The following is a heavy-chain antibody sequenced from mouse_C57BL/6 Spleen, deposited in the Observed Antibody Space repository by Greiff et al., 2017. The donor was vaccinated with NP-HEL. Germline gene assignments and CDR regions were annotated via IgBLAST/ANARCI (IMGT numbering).Heavy chain of an antibody. CDR2: IDSNSGGT. CDR3: ARMEIGFAD. CDR1: GYTFTSYW. V-gene: IGHV1-72*01. J-gene: IGHJ3*01. Sequence: QVQLQQPGAELVKPGASVKLSCKASGYTFTSYWMHWVKQRPGRGLEWIGRIDSNSGGTKYNEKFMSKATLTVDKPSITAYMQLSSVSSEDSEVYCCARMEIGFADWGKGALVTVSA.